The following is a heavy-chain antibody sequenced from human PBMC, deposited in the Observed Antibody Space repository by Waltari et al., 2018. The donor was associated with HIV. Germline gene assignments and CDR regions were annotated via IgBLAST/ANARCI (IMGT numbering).Heavy chain of an antibody. CDR2: IYYSGST. J-gene: IGHJ5*02. V-gene: IGHV4-30-4*01. CDR1: GGSISSGDYY. Sequence: QVQLQESGPGLVKPSQTLSLTCTVSGGSISSGDYYWSWIRQHPGKGLEWIGYIYYSGSTYYNPSLKSRVTISVDTSKNQFSLKLSSVTAADTAVYYCARGGIVVVPAYNWFDPWGQGTLVTVSS. CDR3: ARGGIVVVPAYNWFDP. D-gene: IGHD2-2*01.